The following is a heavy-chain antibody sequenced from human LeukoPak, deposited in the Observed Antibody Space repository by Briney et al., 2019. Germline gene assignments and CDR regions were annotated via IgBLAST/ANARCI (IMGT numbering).Heavy chain of an antibody. J-gene: IGHJ4*02. CDR1: GGSISSYY. Sequence: SETLSLTCIVSGGSISSYYWSWIRQPPGKGLEWIGYIYYSGSTNYNPSLKSRVTISVDTSKYQFSLKLSSVTAADTAVYYCARYSGSYALFDYWGQGTLVTVSS. D-gene: IGHD1-26*01. CDR3: ARYSGSYALFDY. V-gene: IGHV4-59*01. CDR2: IYYSGST.